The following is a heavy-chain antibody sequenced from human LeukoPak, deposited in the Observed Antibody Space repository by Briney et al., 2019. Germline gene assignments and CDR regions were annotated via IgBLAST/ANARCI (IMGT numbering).Heavy chain of an antibody. CDR3: AKFGRDVYTFFDY. D-gene: IGHD5-24*01. J-gene: IGHJ4*02. CDR1: GFTFSSSA. Sequence: GGSLRLSCAASGFTFSSSAMSWVRQVPGKGLEWVSSISSSSSYIYYADSVKGRFTISRDNAKNSLYLQMNSLRAEDTAVYYCAKFGRDVYTFFDYWGQGTLVTVSS. CDR2: ISSSSSYI. V-gene: IGHV3-21*04.